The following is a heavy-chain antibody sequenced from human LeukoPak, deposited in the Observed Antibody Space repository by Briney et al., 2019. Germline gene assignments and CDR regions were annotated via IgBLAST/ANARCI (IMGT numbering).Heavy chain of an antibody. D-gene: IGHD1-1*01. J-gene: IGHJ4*02. V-gene: IGHV1-69*13. CDR3: AAGLEPRPPHY. CDR1: GGTFTSYA. Sequence: SVNVSCTASGGTFTSYAISWVRQAPGQGREWVGGIIPIFGSANYAQKFQGRVTITADESTTTAYMEVRSLRSDDTAVYYCAAGLEPRPPHYWGQGTLVTVSS. CDR2: IIPIFGSA.